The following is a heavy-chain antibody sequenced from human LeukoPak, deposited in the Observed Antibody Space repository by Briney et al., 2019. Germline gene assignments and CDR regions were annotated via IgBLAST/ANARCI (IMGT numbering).Heavy chain of an antibody. Sequence: PGGSLRLSCADSGVTFSNYAMSWVRQAPGKGLEWVSSISDSGGSTYYADSVKGRFTISRDNSKNTLYLQMNSLRAEDTAVYYCAKIAVAGVDYWGQGTLVTVSS. CDR2: ISDSGGST. V-gene: IGHV3-23*01. D-gene: IGHD4-23*01. J-gene: IGHJ4*02. CDR3: AKIAVAGVDY. CDR1: GVTFSNYA.